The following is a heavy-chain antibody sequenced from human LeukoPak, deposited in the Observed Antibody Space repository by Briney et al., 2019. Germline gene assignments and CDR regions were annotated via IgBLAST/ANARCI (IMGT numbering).Heavy chain of an antibody. CDR2: ISSSGSTI. D-gene: IGHD3-3*01. CDR1: GFTFSDYY. J-gene: IGHJ4*02. Sequence: GGSLRLSCAASGFTFSDYYMSWIRQAPGKGLEWVSYISSSGSTIYYADSVKGRFTISRDNAKNSPYLQMNSLRAEDTAVYYCATVQLRDFWSGYYLDYWGQGALVTVSS. V-gene: IGHV3-11*01. CDR3: ATVQLRDFWSGYYLDY.